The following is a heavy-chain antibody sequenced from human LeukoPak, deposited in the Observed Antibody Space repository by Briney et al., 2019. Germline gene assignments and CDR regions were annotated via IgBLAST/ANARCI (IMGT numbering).Heavy chain of an antibody. CDR2: ISSSSSYI. V-gene: IGHV3-21*01. D-gene: IGHD5-24*01. CDR3: ARDGYNLRRFDY. CDR1: GFTFSSYS. Sequence: PGRSLRLSCAASGFTFSSYSMNWVRQAPGKGLEWVSSISSSSSYIYYADSVKGRFTISRDNAKNSLYLQMNSLRAEDTAVYYCARDGYNLRRFDYWGQGTLVTVSS. J-gene: IGHJ4*02.